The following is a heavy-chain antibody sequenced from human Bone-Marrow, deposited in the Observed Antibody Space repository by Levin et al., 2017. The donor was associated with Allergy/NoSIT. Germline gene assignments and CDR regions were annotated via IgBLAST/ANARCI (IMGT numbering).Heavy chain of an antibody. D-gene: IGHD6-19*01. Sequence: PSETLSLTCTVSGGSISSSSYYWGWIRQPPGKGLEWIGSIYYSGSTYYNPSLKSRVTISVDTSKNQFSLKLSSVTAADTAVYYCARDTGSSGWWSPEGYWGQGTLVTVSS. V-gene: IGHV4-39*07. J-gene: IGHJ4*02. CDR1: GGSISSSSYY. CDR3: ARDTGSSGWWSPEGY. CDR2: IYYSGST.